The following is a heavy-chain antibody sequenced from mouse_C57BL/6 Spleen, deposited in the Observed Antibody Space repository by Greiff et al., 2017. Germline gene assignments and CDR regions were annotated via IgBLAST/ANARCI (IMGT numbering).Heavy chain of an antibody. J-gene: IGHJ2*01. Sequence: EVKLVESGEGLVKPGGSLKLSCAASGFTFSSYAMSWVRQTPEKRLEWVAYISSGGDYIYYADTVKGRFTISRDNARNTLYLQMSSLKSEDTAMYYCTRDSYGSSYDYFDYWGQGTTLTVSS. CDR2: ISSGGDYI. V-gene: IGHV5-9-1*02. D-gene: IGHD1-1*01. CDR3: TRDSYGSSYDYFDY. CDR1: GFTFSSYA.